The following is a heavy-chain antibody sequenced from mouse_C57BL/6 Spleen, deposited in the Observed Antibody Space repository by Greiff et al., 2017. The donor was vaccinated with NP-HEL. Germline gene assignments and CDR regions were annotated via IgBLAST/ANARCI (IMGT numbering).Heavy chain of an antibody. CDR3: ARNYYGSSFSLDY. Sequence: VKLMESGPELVKPGASVKISCKASGYSFTSYYIHWVKQRPGQGLEWIGWIYPGSGNTKYNEKFKGKATLTADTSSSTAYMQLSSLTSEDSAVYYCARNYYGSSFSLDYWGQGTTLTVSS. J-gene: IGHJ2*01. CDR2: IYPGSGNT. CDR1: GYSFTSYY. V-gene: IGHV1-66*01. D-gene: IGHD1-1*01.